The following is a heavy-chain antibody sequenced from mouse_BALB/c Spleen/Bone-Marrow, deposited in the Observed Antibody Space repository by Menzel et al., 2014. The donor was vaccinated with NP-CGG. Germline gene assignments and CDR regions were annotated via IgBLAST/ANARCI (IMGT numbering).Heavy chain of an antibody. CDR1: GYTFTSYW. Sequence: DLVKPGASVKLSCKASGYTFTSYWINWVKQRPGQGLEWIGRIAPGSGNIYYNEMFKVKATLTVDASSSTAYIQLSSLSSEDSAVYCARSYYVSSPYAMDYWGQGTSVTVSS. D-gene: IGHD1-1*01. V-gene: IGHV1S41*01. CDR2: IAPGSGNI. J-gene: IGHJ4*01. CDR3: ARSYYVSSPYAMDY.